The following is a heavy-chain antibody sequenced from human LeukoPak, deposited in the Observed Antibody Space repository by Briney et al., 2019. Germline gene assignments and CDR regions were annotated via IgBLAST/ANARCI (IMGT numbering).Heavy chain of an antibody. CDR3: AKGKNTGSYLSHVDY. J-gene: IGHJ4*02. D-gene: IGHD3-10*01. CDR2: ISSSSSTI. V-gene: IGHV3-48*04. Sequence: PGGSLRLSCAASGFTFSSYSMNWVRQAPGKGLEWVSYISSSSSTIYYADSVKGRFTISRDNSKNSLYLQMNSLRTEDTALYYCAKGKNTGSYLSHVDYWGQGTLATVSS. CDR1: GFTFSSYS.